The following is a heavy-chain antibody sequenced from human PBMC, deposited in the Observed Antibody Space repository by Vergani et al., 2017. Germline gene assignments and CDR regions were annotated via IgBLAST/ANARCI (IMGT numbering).Heavy chain of an antibody. D-gene: IGHD3-10*01. V-gene: IGHV1-69*01. J-gene: IGHJ4*02. CDR2: IIPIFGTA. CDR3: ARKYYDGSGSYYNAYYFDY. CDR1: GGTFSSYA. Sequence: QVQLVQSGAEVKKPGSSVKVSCKASGGTFSSYAISWVRQAPGQGLEWMGGIIPIFGTANYAQKFQGRVTITADESTSTAYMELSSLRSEDTAVYYCARKYYDGSGSYYNAYYFDYWGQGTLVTVSS.